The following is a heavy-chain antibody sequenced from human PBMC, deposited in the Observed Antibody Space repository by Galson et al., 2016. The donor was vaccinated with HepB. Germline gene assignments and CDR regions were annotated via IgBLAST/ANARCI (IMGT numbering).Heavy chain of an antibody. D-gene: IGHD5-24*01. Sequence: SVKVSCKASGGTSSNYGISWVRQAPGQGLEWMGGIIPIFDTANYAQKFQGRVTITADESTRTAYMELSSLRSEDTAMYYCARGIREMATITAFDPWGQGTLVTVSS. V-gene: IGHV1-69*13. CDR1: GGTSSNYG. CDR3: ARGIREMATITAFDP. CDR2: IIPIFDTA. J-gene: IGHJ5*02.